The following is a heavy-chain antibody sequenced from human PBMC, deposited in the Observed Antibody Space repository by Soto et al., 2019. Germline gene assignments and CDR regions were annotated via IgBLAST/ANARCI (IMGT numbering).Heavy chain of an antibody. J-gene: IGHJ6*02. CDR1: GFTVGSNY. CDR2: IYSEGTP. Sequence: PGGSLRLSCAASGFTVGSNYMSWVRKAPGKGLEWVSVIYSEGTPYYADSVKGRFTISRENSNNTLYLHMNNLRAEDTAVYYCARSTYYDILTGSYYYYAMDVWGQGTTVTVS. CDR3: ARSTYYDILTGSYYYYAMDV. D-gene: IGHD3-9*01. V-gene: IGHV3-53*01.